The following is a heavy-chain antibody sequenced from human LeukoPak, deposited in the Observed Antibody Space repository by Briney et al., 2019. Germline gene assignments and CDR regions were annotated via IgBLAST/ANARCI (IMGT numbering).Heavy chain of an antibody. V-gene: IGHV4-39*01. CDR1: GGSISSSSYY. CDR3: ARRVVVPAANNWFDP. CDR2: IYYSGST. Sequence: PSETLSLTCTVSGGSISSSSYYWGWIRQPPGKGPEWIGSIYYSGSTYYNPSLKSRVTISVDTSKNQFSLKLSSVTAADTAVYYCARRVVVPAANNWFDPWGQGTLVTVSS. D-gene: IGHD2-2*01. J-gene: IGHJ5*02.